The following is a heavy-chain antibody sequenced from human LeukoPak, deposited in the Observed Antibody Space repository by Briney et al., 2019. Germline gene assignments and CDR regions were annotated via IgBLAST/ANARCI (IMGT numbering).Heavy chain of an antibody. D-gene: IGHD3-10*01. CDR1: GFTFSSYW. CDR3: ARDQWVLLWFGESADAFDI. J-gene: IGHJ3*02. Sequence: GGSLRLSCAASGFTFSSYWMSWLRQAPGKDLDWVANIKQERSEQYYVDSVKVRFTISRDNAKNSLYLQMNSLRAEHTAVYYCARDQWVLLWFGESADAFDIWGQGTMVTVSS. V-gene: IGHV3-7*03. CDR2: IKQERSEQ.